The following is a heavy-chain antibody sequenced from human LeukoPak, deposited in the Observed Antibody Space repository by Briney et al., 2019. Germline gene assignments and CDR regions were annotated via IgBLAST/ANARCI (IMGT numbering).Heavy chain of an antibody. CDR3: ARGRSTYYDFWSGYQLAPHDAFDI. J-gene: IGHJ3*02. CDR2: ISYDGSNK. V-gene: IGHV3-30-3*01. CDR1: GFTFSIYA. D-gene: IGHD3-3*01. Sequence: GRSLRLSCAASGFTFSIYAMHWVRQAPGKGLEWVAVISYDGSNKYYADSVKGRFTISRDNSKNTLYLQMNSLRAEDTAVYYCARGRSTYYDFWSGYQLAPHDAFDIWGQGTMVTVSS.